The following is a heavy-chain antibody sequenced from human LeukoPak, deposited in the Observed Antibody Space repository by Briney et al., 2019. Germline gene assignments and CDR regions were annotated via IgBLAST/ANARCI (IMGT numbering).Heavy chain of an antibody. V-gene: IGHV4-59*01. J-gene: IGHJ4*02. D-gene: IGHD3-22*01. CDR1: GGSISSYY. CDR3: ARGQPTFNYYDRSGYYSFYFDY. CDR2: IYYSGST. Sequence: SETLSLTCTVSGGSISSYYWSWIRQPPGKGLEWIGHIYYSGSTNYNPSLKSRVTISVDTSKNQFSLKLNSVTAADTAVYYCARGQPTFNYYDRSGYYSFYFDYWGQGTLVTVSS.